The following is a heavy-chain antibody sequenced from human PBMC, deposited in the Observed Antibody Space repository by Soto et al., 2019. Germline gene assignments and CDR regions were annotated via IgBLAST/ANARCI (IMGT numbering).Heavy chain of an antibody. CDR2: ISSDGSHK. J-gene: IGHJ4*02. CDR3: AKDERGGYSDGSLTTRPDY. CDR1: KFIFTNYG. V-gene: IGHV3-30*18. Sequence: PGGSLRLSCAASKFIFTNYGMHWFRQAPGKGLEWVAVISSDGSHKSYVDSVKGRFTISRDNSGDTVSLQMNSLRVEDTAMYYCAKDERGGYSDGSLTTRPDYWGPGTLVTVSS. D-gene: IGHD5-18*01.